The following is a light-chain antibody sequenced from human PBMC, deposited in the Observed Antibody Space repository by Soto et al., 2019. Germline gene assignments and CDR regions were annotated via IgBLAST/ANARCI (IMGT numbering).Light chain of an antibody. CDR3: QQYHSYWT. J-gene: IGKJ1*01. Sequence: DIQMTQSPSTLSASVGDRVTITCRASQNINNWLAWYQQKPGKAPKFLISDASSLASGVPSRFSGGGSGTEFTLTISSLQPDDFATYYCQQYHSYWTFGQGTKVEIK. V-gene: IGKV1-5*01. CDR2: DAS. CDR1: QNINNW.